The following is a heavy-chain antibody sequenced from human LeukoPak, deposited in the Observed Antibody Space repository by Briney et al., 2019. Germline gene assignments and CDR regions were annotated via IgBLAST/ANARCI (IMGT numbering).Heavy chain of an antibody. CDR2: INPNSGGT. Sequence: GASVKVSCKASGYTFTGYYMYWVRQAPGQGLEWMGWINPNSGGTNYAQNFQGRVSMTRDTSITAAYMELSGLRSDDTAVYYCARDRIAAVWGQGTLVTVSS. J-gene: IGHJ4*02. V-gene: IGHV1-2*02. D-gene: IGHD6-13*01. CDR1: GYTFTGYY. CDR3: ARDRIAAV.